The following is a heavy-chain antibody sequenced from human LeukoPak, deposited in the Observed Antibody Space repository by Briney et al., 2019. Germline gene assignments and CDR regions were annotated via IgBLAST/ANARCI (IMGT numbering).Heavy chain of an antibody. J-gene: IGHJ3*02. D-gene: IGHD1-26*01. Sequence: GASVKVSCKASGYTFTSYGISWVRQAPGQGLEWMGWISAYNGNTNYAQKLQGRVTMTTDTSTSTAYMELSSLRYEDTAVYFCARLSSGSYTRGTFDIWGQGTLVTVSS. CDR3: ARLSSGSYTRGTFDI. CDR2: ISAYNGNT. V-gene: IGHV1-18*01. CDR1: GYTFTSYG.